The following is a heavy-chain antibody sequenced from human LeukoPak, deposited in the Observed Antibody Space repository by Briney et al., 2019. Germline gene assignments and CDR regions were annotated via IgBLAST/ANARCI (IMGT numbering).Heavy chain of an antibody. CDR3: AKRRGLELLYYYYMDV. CDR2: IYSNGGST. V-gene: IGHV3-20*04. Sequence: GGSLRLSCAASGFTFDDYGMSWVRQAPGKGLEWVSGIYSNGGSTGYADSVKGRFTISRDNSNNTLYLQMNSLRAEDTAVYYCAKRRGLELLYYYYMDVWGKGTTVTDSS. D-gene: IGHD1-7*01. J-gene: IGHJ6*03. CDR1: GFTFDDYG.